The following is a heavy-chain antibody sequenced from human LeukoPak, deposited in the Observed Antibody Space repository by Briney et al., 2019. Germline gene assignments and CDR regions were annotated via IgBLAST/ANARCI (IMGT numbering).Heavy chain of an antibody. D-gene: IGHD3-10*01. V-gene: IGHV1-18*01. CDR2: ISPYIGTS. J-gene: IGHJ4*02. CDR1: GYTFTNYG. CDR3: ARGVQVWLMSQRYFDS. Sequence: ASVKVSCKVSGYTFTNYGISWMRQAPGQGPEWMGWISPYIGTSNYAQKFQDRVSMTTDTSTRTAYMELRSLRSDDTAVYYCARGVQVWLMSQRYFDSWGQGTLVTVSS.